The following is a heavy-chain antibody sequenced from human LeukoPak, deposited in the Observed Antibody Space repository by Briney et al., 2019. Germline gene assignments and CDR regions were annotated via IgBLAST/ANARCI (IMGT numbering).Heavy chain of an antibody. Sequence: PGGSLRLSCAASGFTFSNYWMSWVRQAPGKGLEWVSAISGSGGSTYYADSVKGRFTISRDNAKNSLYLQMNSLRAEDTAVYYCARHLAQLPSRGWMDAFDIWGQGTMVTVSS. CDR3: ARHLAQLPSRGWMDAFDI. CDR2: ISGSGGST. J-gene: IGHJ3*02. CDR1: GFTFSNYW. D-gene: IGHD6-19*01. V-gene: IGHV3-23*01.